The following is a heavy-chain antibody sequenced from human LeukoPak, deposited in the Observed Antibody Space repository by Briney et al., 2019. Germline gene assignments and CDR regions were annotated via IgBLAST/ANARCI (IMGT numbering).Heavy chain of an antibody. CDR3: ARDNRGLSAFDI. V-gene: IGHV3-30*04. CDR1: GFTFSSYA. D-gene: IGHD1-14*01. Sequence: TGGSLRLSCAASGFTFSSYAMHWVRQAPGKGLEWVAVISYDGSNKYYADSVKGRFTISRDNSKNTLYLQMNSLRAEDTAVYYCARDNRGLSAFDIWGQGTMVTVSS. J-gene: IGHJ3*02. CDR2: ISYDGSNK.